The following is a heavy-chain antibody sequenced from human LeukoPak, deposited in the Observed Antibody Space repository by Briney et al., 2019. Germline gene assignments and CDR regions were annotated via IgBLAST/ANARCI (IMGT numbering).Heavy chain of an antibody. Sequence: ASVKVSCKASGYTFTSNYIHWVRQAPGQGLEWMGMIYPRDGSTSYAQKFQGRVTMTEDTSTDTAYMELSSLRSEDTAVYYCATDFYGGKSLRYWGQGTLVTVSS. D-gene: IGHD4-23*01. V-gene: IGHV1-46*01. J-gene: IGHJ4*02. CDR1: GYTFTSNY. CDR2: IYPRDGST. CDR3: ATDFYGGKSLRY.